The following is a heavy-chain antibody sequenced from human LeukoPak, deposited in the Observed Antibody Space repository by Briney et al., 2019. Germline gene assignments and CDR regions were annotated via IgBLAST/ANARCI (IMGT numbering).Heavy chain of an antibody. D-gene: IGHD3-22*01. CDR1: GFTFSSYS. Sequence: GGSLRLSCAASGFTFSSYSMNWVRQAPRKGLEWVSSISSSSSYIYYADSVKGRFTISRDNAKNSLYLQMNSLRAEDTAVYYCARAEGYYDSSGYYYSFDYWGQGTLVTVSS. CDR2: ISSSSSYI. V-gene: IGHV3-21*01. CDR3: ARAEGYYDSSGYYYSFDY. J-gene: IGHJ4*02.